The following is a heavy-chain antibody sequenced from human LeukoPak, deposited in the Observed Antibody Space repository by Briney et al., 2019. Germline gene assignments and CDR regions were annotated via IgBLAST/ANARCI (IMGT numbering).Heavy chain of an antibody. CDR2: MKQDGSEK. CDR1: GFTFSRYW. Sequence: PGGSLRLSCVASGFTFSRYWMSWVRQAPGKGLEWVANMKQDGSEKYFVDSVKGRFTISRDNAKNSLYLQMNSLRAKDTAVYHCARDWHHSDSRDFAFDIWGQGTMVTVSS. J-gene: IGHJ3*02. V-gene: IGHV3-7*01. CDR3: ARDWHHSDSRDFAFDI. D-gene: IGHD3-22*01.